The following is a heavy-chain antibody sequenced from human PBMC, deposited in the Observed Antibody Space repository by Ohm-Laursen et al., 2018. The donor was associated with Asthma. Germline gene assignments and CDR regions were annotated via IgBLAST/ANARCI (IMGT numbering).Heavy chain of an antibody. CDR2: ISGSGGST. D-gene: IGHD2-2*01. CDR1: GFTFSSYA. CDR3: AKEGGNCSSTSCFPLDYGMDV. J-gene: IGHJ6*02. Sequence: SLRLSCTAPGFTFSSYAMSWVRQAPGKGLEWISAISGSGGSTYYADSVKGRFTISRDNSKNTLYLQMNSLRAEDTAVYYCAKEGGNCSSTSCFPLDYGMDVWGQGTTVTVSS. V-gene: IGHV3-23*01.